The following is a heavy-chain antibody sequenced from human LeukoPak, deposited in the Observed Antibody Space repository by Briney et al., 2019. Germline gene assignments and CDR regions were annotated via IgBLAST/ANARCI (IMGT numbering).Heavy chain of an antibody. CDR3: AKDLGGSATTV. CDR1: GFTFGDHV. J-gene: IGHJ4*02. CDR2: ISWSGDRM. Sequence: GGSLRLSCAASGFTFGDHVMHWVRQAPGKGLEWVSSISWSGDRMGYADAVKGRFTISRDNAKNSLFLQMNSLRVEDTALYYCAKDLGGSATTVWGQGTLVTVSS. D-gene: IGHD2-2*01. V-gene: IGHV3-9*01.